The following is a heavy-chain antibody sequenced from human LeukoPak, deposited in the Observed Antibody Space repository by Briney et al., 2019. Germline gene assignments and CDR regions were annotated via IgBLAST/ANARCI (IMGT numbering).Heavy chain of an antibody. J-gene: IGHJ4*02. Sequence: PSQTLSLTCTVSGGSISSGDYYWSWIRQPPGKGLEWIGYIYYSGSIYYNPSLKSRVTISVDTSKNQFSLKLSSVTAADTAVYYCARANDLGHFDYWGQGTLVTVSS. V-gene: IGHV4-30-4*08. CDR3: ARANDLGHFDY. CDR2: IYYSGSI. CDR1: GGSISSGDYY.